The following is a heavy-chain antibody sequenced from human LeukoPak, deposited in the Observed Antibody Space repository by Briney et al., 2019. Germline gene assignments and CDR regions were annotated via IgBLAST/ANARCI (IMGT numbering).Heavy chain of an antibody. CDR2: INPNSGGT. Sequence: ASVKVSCKAPGYTFTGYYMHWVRQAPGQGLEWMGWINPNSGGTNYAQKFQGRVTMTRDTSISTAYMELSRLRSDDTAVYYCAREPYYDSSGYYYAQPDDAFDIWGQGTMVTVSS. J-gene: IGHJ3*02. V-gene: IGHV1-2*02. CDR3: AREPYYDSSGYYYAQPDDAFDI. D-gene: IGHD3-22*01. CDR1: GYTFTGYY.